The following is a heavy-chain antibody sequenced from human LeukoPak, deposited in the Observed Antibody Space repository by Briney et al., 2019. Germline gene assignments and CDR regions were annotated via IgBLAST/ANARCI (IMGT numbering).Heavy chain of an antibody. CDR1: GFTFSTYA. V-gene: IGHV3-23*01. D-gene: IGHD4-17*01. J-gene: IGHJ3*02. Sequence: GGSLRLSCAASGFTFSTYAMSWVRQAPGKGLEWVSAISGSRGSTYYTDSVKGRFTISRDNSKTTLYLQMNSLRAGDTAVYYCVLFGDYESPDGFDIWGQGTMVTVSS. CDR2: ISGSRGST. CDR3: VLFGDYESPDGFDI.